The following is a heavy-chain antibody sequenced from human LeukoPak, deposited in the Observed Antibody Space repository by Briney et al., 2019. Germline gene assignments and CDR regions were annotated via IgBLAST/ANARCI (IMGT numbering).Heavy chain of an antibody. CDR3: ARTEYYDFWSGYYDAFDI. V-gene: IGHV4-61*02. D-gene: IGHD3-3*01. CDR1: GGSFSSGGYY. J-gene: IGHJ3*02. Sequence: PSQTLSLTCTVSGGSFSSGGYYWSWIRQPAGKGLEWIGRIYTSGGTNYNPSLKSRVTISVDTSKNQFSLKLSSVTAADTAVYYCARTEYYDFWSGYYDAFDIWGQGTMVTVSS. CDR2: IYTSGGT.